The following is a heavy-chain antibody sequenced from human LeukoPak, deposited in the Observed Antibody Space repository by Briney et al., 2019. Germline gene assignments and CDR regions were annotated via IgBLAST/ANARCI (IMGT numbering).Heavy chain of an antibody. Sequence: GSLRLSCAASGFTFSSYSMNWVRQAPGKGLEWVSSISSRSSYIYYADSVKGRFTISRDNAKNSLYLQMNSLRAEDTAVYYCARDYNLPAAAYFDYWGQGTLVTVSS. CDR1: GFTFSSYS. CDR3: ARDYNLPAAAYFDY. D-gene: IGHD2-2*01. CDR2: ISSRSSYI. V-gene: IGHV3-21*01. J-gene: IGHJ4*02.